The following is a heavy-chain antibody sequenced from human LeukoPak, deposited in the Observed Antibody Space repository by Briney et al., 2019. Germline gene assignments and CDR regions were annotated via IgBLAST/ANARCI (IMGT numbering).Heavy chain of an antibody. D-gene: IGHD1-26*01. Sequence: RASVKVSCKASGFTFTSSAMQWERQARGQRLEWIGWIVVGSGNTNYAQKFQERVTITRDMSTSTAYMELSSLRSEDTAVYYCAAEDSGSYFFNYWGQGTLVTVSS. V-gene: IGHV1-58*02. CDR1: GFTFTSSA. CDR3: AAEDSGSYFFNY. J-gene: IGHJ4*02. CDR2: IVVGSGNT.